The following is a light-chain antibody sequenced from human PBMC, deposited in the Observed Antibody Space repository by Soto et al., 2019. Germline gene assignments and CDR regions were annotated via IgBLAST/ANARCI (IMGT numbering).Light chain of an antibody. CDR3: QQYKSNLYS. Sequence: DIQMTQSPSTLSASVGDRVTVTCRASQSVNNWLAWYQQKPGNAPKLLIYKASSLQSGVPSRFSCSGSGTEFTLTISRLQPDDFATYYCQQYKSNLYSFGQGTKLEIK. J-gene: IGKJ2*03. V-gene: IGKV1-5*03. CDR1: QSVNNW. CDR2: KAS.